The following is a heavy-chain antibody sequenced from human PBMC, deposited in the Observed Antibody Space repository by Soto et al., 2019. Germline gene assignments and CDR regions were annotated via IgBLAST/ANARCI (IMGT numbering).Heavy chain of an antibody. CDR3: ARSMHYSDGSNYSPFDY. V-gene: IGHV4-61*01. D-gene: IGHD3-22*01. Sequence: QVQLQESGPGLVKPSETLSLTCTVSGGSVSSGNYYWSWIRQPPGKGLEWIGYFYYTGSTNYNPSLKSRVTTSIDASKNQFSLRLSSVTAAYTAVYYCARSMHYSDGSNYSPFDYWGQGTLVTVSS. J-gene: IGHJ4*02. CDR1: GGSVSSGNYY. CDR2: FYYTGST.